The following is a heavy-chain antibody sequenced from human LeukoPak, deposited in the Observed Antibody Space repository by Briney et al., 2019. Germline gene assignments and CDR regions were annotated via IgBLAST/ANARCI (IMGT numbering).Heavy chain of an antibody. CDR1: GGSISSYY. CDR2: IYTSGST. V-gene: IGHV4-4*07. J-gene: IGHJ5*02. Sequence: SETLSPTCTVSGGSISSYYWSWIRQPAGKGLEWIGRIYTSGSTNYNPSLKSRVTMSVDTSKNQFSLKLSSVTAADTAVYYCAQGRLFNWFDPWGQGTLVTVSS. D-gene: IGHD1-1*01. CDR3: AQGRLFNWFDP.